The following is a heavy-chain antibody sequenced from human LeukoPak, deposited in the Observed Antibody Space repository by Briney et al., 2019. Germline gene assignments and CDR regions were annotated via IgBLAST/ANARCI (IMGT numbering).Heavy chain of an antibody. CDR2: MNPNSGNT. CDR1: GYTFTSYD. CDR3: ARAVGATIYFQH. J-gene: IGHJ1*01. V-gene: IGHV1-8*01. Sequence: ASVKVSCKASGYTFTSYDINWVRQATGQGLEWMGWMNPNSGNTGYAQKFQGRVTMTRNTSISTAYMELSSLRSEDTAVYYCARAVGATIYFQHWGQGTLVTVSS. D-gene: IGHD1-26*01.